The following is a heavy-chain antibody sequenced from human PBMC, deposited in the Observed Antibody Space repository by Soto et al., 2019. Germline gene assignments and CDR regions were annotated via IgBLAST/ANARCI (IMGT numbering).Heavy chain of an antibody. J-gene: IGHJ2*01. D-gene: IGHD3-16*01. V-gene: IGHV4-39*01. CDR2: LYYSGSI. CDR3: ANLPGEWYFAL. CDR1: GGSSSSSDYY. Sequence: QLQLQESGPGLVKPSETLSLTCTVSGGSSSSSDYYWAWIRQPPGKGLEWIGTLYYSGSIYYTPSLKSRVTRSVDTSKNQFSLKLTSVTAADTAVYYCANLPGEWYFALWGRGTLVTVSS.